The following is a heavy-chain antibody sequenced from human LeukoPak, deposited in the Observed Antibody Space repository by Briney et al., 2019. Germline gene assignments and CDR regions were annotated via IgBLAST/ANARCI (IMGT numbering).Heavy chain of an antibody. CDR3: ARRGRDGYFDY. Sequence: PSETLSLTCAVYGGSFSGYYWSWIRQPPGKGLEWIGEINHSGSTNYNPSLKSRVTISVDTSKNQFSLKLSSVTAADTAVYYCARRGRDGYFDYWGQGTLVTVSS. V-gene: IGHV4-34*01. J-gene: IGHJ4*02. CDR1: GGSFSGYY. D-gene: IGHD5-24*01. CDR2: INHSGST.